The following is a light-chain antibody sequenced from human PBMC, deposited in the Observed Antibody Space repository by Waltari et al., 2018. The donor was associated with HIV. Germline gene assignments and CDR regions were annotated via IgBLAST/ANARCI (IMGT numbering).Light chain of an antibody. CDR2: GVT. CDR1: SSDAGGHNF. CDR3: SSYAGRDNWVI. Sequence: QSAPTQPPPASGSPGQSHPISCTGTSSDAGGHNFVALYQHRPGNAPKRLIYGVTKRPSEVPDRFSGSRSSNTASLTVSGLQAEDEADYSCSSYAGRDNWVIFGGGTRLTV. J-gene: IGLJ2*01. V-gene: IGLV2-8*01.